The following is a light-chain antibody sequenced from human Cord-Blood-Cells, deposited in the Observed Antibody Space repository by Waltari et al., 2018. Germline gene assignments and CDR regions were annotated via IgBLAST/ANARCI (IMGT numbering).Light chain of an antibody. J-gene: IGLJ2*01. Sequence: QSALTQPASVSGSPGQSITISCTGTSSDVGSYNLVSWYQQHPGKAANLMIYEGSKRPSGVSNRFSGSKSGNTASLTISGLQAEDEADYYCCSYAGSSTSVVFGGGTKLTVL. CDR1: SSDVGSYNL. CDR3: CSYAGSSTSVV. V-gene: IGLV2-23*01. CDR2: EGS.